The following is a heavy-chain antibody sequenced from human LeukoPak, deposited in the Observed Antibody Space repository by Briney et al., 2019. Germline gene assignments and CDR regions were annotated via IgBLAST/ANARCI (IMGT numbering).Heavy chain of an antibody. CDR3: ATFDWGSSPN. CDR1: GFAVRGSS. CDR2: VRSTADYYAT. J-gene: IGHJ4*02. Sequence: GGSLRLSCAASGFAVRGSSLHWVRQAPGKGRTWVGRVRSTADYYATAYSASVQGRFNVSRDDSTTTSHLPMNSLKPEDAAIYYCATFDWGSSPNWGQGSRVTVSS. V-gene: IGHV3-73*01. D-gene: IGHD3-9*01.